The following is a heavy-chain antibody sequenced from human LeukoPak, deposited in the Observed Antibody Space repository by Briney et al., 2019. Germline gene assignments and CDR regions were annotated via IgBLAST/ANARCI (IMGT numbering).Heavy chain of an antibody. CDR2: IWYDGSNK. V-gene: IGHV3-33*01. CDR3: ARVTDNYGSTDH. Sequence: GGSLRLSCAPSGFIFSNYGMNWVRQAPGKGPEWVAIIWYDGSNKYYADSVKGRFTVSRDNSENTLYLQMNSLRAEDTAVYYCARVTDNYGSTDHWGQGTLVTVSS. CDR1: GFIFSNYG. D-gene: IGHD3-10*01. J-gene: IGHJ4*02.